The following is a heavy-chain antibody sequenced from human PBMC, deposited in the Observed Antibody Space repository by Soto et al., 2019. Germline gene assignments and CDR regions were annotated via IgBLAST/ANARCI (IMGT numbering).Heavy chain of an antibody. D-gene: IGHD6-19*01. V-gene: IGHV3-15*07. J-gene: IGHJ4*02. CDR2: IKSKTDGGTT. CDR3: TTEFFVAGIFDY. CDR1: GFTFSNAW. Sequence: EVQLVESGGGLVKPGGSLRLPCAASGFTFSNAWMNWVRQAPGKGLEWVGRIKSKTDGGTTDYAAPVKGRFTISRDDSKNTLYLQMNSLKTEDTAVYYCTTEFFVAGIFDYWGQGTLVTLSS.